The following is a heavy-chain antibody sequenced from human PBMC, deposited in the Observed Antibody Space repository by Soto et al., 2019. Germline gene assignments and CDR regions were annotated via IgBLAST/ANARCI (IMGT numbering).Heavy chain of an antibody. CDR3: ARLARTTFYYMDV. CDR1: GFIFRTYA. D-gene: IGHD1-7*01. V-gene: IGHV3-23*01. J-gene: IGHJ6*03. Sequence: EVQLLESGGGLVQPGGSLRLSCAASGFIFRTYAMTWVRQAPGKGLEWVSGISGSGGTTYYAASVNGRFTISRDNSRDMLHLQINSLRAEDTALYYGARLARTTFYYMDVWGKGTTVTVSS. CDR2: ISGSGGTT.